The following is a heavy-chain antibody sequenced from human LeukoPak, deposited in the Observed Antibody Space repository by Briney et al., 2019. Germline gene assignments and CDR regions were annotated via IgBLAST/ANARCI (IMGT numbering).Heavy chain of an antibody. CDR2: ISSSSSYI. V-gene: IGHV3-21*01. CDR3: ARGRPGSGWRGDAFDI. Sequence: TGGSLRLPCAASGFTFSSYSMNWVRQAPGKGLEWVSSISSSSSYIYYADSVKGRFTISRDNAKNSLYLQMNSLRAEDTAVYYCARGRPGSGWRGDAFDIWGQGTMVTVSS. D-gene: IGHD6-19*01. J-gene: IGHJ3*02. CDR1: GFTFSSYS.